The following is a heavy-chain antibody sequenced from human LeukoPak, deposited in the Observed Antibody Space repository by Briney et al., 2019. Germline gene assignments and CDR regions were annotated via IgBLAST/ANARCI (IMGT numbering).Heavy chain of an antibody. CDR3: AKILIGDTAMVPFDY. CDR1: GFTFSSYG. J-gene: IGHJ4*02. CDR2: IRYDGSNK. V-gene: IGHV3-30*02. D-gene: IGHD5-18*01. Sequence: GGSLRLSCAASGFTFSSYGMHWVRQAPGKGLEWVAFIRYDGSNKYYADSVKGRFTISRDNSKNTLYLQMNSLRAEDTAVYYCAKILIGDTAMVPFDYWGQGTLVTVSS.